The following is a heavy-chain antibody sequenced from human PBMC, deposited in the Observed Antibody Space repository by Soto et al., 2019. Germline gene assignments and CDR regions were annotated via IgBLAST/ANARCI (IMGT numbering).Heavy chain of an antibody. CDR3: ASWRSYSGSYCFDY. J-gene: IGHJ4*02. CDR2: IVPTYDSV. Sequence: QVQLVQSGAEVKKPGASVKVSCEASGGTFNTYTINWGRQAHGRGLEWVGQIVPTYDSVNYAEKFQGRVTITAAKSTKTAHMELTSLRSEDTALYFCASWRSYSGSYCFDYWGQGTLVTVSP. D-gene: IGHD1-26*01. CDR1: GGTFNTYT. V-gene: IGHV1-69*06.